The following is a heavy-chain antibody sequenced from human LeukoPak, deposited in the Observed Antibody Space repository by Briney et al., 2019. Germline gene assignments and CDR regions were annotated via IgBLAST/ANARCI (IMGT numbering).Heavy chain of an antibody. CDR2: IYYSGST. CDR3: ARRLIIAHYGMDV. J-gene: IGHJ6*02. CDR1: GCTISSSSYY. V-gene: IGHV4-39*01. Sequence: SETLSLTCTASGCTISSSSYYWGRIPQPPGKELEWIGSIYYSGSTYYNPSLKSVVTISVDTSKNQFSLKLSSVTAADTAVYYCARRLIIAHYGMDVWGQGTTVTVSS. D-gene: IGHD3-10*01.